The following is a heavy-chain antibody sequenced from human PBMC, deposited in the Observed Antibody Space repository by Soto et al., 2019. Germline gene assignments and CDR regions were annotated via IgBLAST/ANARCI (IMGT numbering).Heavy chain of an antibody. CDR2: ISGSGGST. CDR3: AREGRVGGIDY. Sequence: GGSLRLSCAASGFTFSSYAVSWVRQAPGKGLEWVSAISGSGGSTYYADSVKGRFTISRDNSKNSLYLQMNSLRAEDTAVYYCAREGRVGGIDYWGQGTPVTVSS. D-gene: IGHD6-19*01. J-gene: IGHJ4*02. V-gene: IGHV3-23*01. CDR1: GFTFSSYA.